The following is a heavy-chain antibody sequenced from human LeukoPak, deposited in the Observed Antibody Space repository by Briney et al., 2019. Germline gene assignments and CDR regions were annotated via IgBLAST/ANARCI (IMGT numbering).Heavy chain of an antibody. Sequence: PPESLPLTCAVHGGSFSGYYWRWVRHRPGEGRGWSGEINHRGSTNYNPCLKSRVTISVDTSKNQFSLKLSSVTAADTAVYYCARVTTGTNYYYFDYWGQGTLVTVSS. D-gene: IGHD1-1*01. CDR3: ARVTTGTNYYYFDY. CDR1: GGSFSGYY. V-gene: IGHV4-34*01. CDR2: INHRGST. J-gene: IGHJ4*02.